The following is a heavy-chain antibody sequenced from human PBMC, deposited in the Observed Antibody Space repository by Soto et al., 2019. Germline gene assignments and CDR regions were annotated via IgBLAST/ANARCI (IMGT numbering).Heavy chain of an antibody. CDR1: GFTFSSYW. Sequence: GSLILSCAASGFTFSSYWMSWVRQAPGKGLEWVANIKQDGSEKYYVDSVKGRFTISRDNAKNSLYLQMNSLRAEDTAVYYCARDWGSGWYFDYWGQGTLVTVSS. CDR3: ARDWGSGWYFDY. CDR2: IKQDGSEK. J-gene: IGHJ4*02. D-gene: IGHD6-19*01. V-gene: IGHV3-7*01.